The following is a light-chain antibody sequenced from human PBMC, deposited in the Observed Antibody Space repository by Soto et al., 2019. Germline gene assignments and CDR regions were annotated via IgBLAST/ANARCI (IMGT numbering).Light chain of an antibody. Sequence: QSVLTQPPSLSGTPGQRVTISCSGSSSNIGSNTVNWYQQLPGTAPKLLIYSNNQRPSGVPDRFSGSKSGTSASLAISGLLSEDEADYYCAAWDDSLNGHVFGTGTKVTVL. CDR3: AAWDDSLNGHV. J-gene: IGLJ1*01. CDR2: SNN. V-gene: IGLV1-44*01. CDR1: SSNIGSNT.